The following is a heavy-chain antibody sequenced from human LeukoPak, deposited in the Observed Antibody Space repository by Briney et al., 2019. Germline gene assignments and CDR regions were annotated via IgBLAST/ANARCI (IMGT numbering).Heavy chain of an antibody. Sequence: SETLSLTCTVSGGSISSYYWSWIRQPPGKGLEWIGYIYYSGSTNYNPSLKSRVTISVDTSKNQFSLKLSSVTAADTAVYYCARTSSTSCTECAGNYYHYGMDVWGQGTTVTVSS. CDR3: ARTSSTSCTECAGNYYHYGMDV. D-gene: IGHD2-2*01. CDR1: GGSISSYY. V-gene: IGHV4-59*01. J-gene: IGHJ6*02. CDR2: IYYSGST.